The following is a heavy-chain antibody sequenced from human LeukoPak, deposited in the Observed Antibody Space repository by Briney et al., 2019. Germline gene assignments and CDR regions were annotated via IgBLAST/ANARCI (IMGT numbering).Heavy chain of an antibody. D-gene: IGHD4-17*01. V-gene: IGHV4-4*02. CDR2: IYHSGST. Sequence: SETLSLTCAVSGDSISSSNWWSWVRQPPGKGLEWIGEIYHSGSTNYNPSLKSRVTISVDKSKNQFSLKLSSVTAADTAVYYCARDVDYGDYIFDYWGQGTLVTVSS. CDR3: ARDVDYGDYIFDY. J-gene: IGHJ4*02. CDR1: GDSISSSNW.